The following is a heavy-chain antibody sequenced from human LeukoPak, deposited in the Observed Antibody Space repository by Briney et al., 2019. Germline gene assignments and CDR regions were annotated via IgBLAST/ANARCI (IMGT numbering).Heavy chain of an antibody. CDR1: GFTFNSYA. CDR2: ISGSGGGT. V-gene: IGHV3-23*01. Sequence: GGSLSLSCAASGFTFNSYAMSWVRQAPEKGLEWDATISGSGGGTYYADSVKGRFTISRDDSKNTLYLQMNSLRAEDTAVYYCAKDLGGYRNNYFDYWGQGTLVTVSS. CDR3: AKDLGGYRNNYFDY. J-gene: IGHJ4*02. D-gene: IGHD3-16*01.